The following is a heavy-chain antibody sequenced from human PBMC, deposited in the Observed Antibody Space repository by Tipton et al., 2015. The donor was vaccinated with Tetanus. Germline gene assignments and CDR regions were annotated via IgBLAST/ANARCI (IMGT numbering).Heavy chain of an antibody. CDR2: IYYSGDT. D-gene: IGHD6-6*01. J-gene: IGHJ5*02. CDR3: ARDQGGGRVVRLNWFDP. CDR1: GAPINRGGYF. V-gene: IGHV4-31*02. Sequence: LSCTVSGAPINRGGYFWNWVRQHPEKGLEWIGYIYYSGDTYINPSLKSRVTMSVDTSKNQISLNLSSVTAADTAVYYCARDQGGGRVVRLNWFDPWGPGTLVTVSS.